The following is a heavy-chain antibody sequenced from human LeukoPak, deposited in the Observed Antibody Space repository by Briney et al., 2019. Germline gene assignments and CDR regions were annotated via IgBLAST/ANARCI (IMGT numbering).Heavy chain of an antibody. V-gene: IGHV3-21*01. J-gene: IGHJ4*02. CDR1: GFTFSSYS. CDR2: ISSSSDV. Sequence: PGGSLRLSCAASGFTFSSYSMNWVRQAPGKGLEWVSSISSSSDVYYSDSVMGGFTISRNNNENYLYLQKNNLRAEDTAVYYCARELVVKQDLDCWGQGTLVTVSS. D-gene: IGHD2-15*01. CDR3: ARELVVKQDLDC.